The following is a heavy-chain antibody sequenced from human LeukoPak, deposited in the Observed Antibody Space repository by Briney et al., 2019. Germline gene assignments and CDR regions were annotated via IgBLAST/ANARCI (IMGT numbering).Heavy chain of an antibody. V-gene: IGHV1-2*02. D-gene: IGHD6-6*01. Sequence: GESLKISCKGSGYTFTGYYMHWVRQAPGQGLEWMGWINPNSGGTNYAQKFQGRVTMTRDTSISTAYMELSRLRSDDTAVYYCAREEYSSSHFDYWGQGTLVTVSS. J-gene: IGHJ4*02. CDR2: INPNSGGT. CDR1: GYTFTGYY. CDR3: AREEYSSSHFDY.